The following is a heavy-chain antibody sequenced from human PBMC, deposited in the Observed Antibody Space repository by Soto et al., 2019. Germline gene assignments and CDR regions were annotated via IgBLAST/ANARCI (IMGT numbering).Heavy chain of an antibody. CDR3: ARVVITGTGYYYYYYGMDV. CDR1: GGTFSSYA. J-gene: IGHJ6*02. CDR2: IIPFFGTA. D-gene: IGHD1-20*01. V-gene: IGHV1-69*01. Sequence: QVQLVQSGAEVKKPGSSVKVSCKASGGTFSSYAISWVRQAPGQGLEWMGGIIPFFGTANYAQKFQGRVTITADESTSTAYMELSSLRSEDTAVYYCARVVITGTGYYYYYYGMDVWGQGTTVTVT.